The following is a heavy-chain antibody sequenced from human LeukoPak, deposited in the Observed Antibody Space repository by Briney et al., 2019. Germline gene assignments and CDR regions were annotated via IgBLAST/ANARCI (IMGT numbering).Heavy chain of an antibody. V-gene: IGHV3-30*03. J-gene: IGHJ5*02. D-gene: IGHD2/OR15-2a*01. CDR1: GFSFSNFG. CDR3: ARSPSIFDWFDP. CDR2: ISYDGNKK. Sequence: SGGSLRLSWAASGFSFSNFGMHWVRQAPGKGLEWVAVISYDGNKKYYADSVKGRFTISRDNSKNTLYLQMNSLRAEDTAVYYCARSPSIFDWFDPWGQGTLVTVSS.